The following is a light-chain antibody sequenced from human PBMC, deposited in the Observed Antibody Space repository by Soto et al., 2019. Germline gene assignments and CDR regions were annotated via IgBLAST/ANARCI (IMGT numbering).Light chain of an antibody. CDR1: QSISSS. J-gene: IGKJ1*01. V-gene: IGKV1-5*01. CDR2: DAS. Sequence: DIQMTQSPSTLSASVGDRVTITCRASQSISSSLAWYQQKPGKAPKLLIYDASNLESGVPSIFSGSGSGTEFTLTISSLPPDNFATYYCRQYSTYSTFGQGTKVDIK. CDR3: RQYSTYST.